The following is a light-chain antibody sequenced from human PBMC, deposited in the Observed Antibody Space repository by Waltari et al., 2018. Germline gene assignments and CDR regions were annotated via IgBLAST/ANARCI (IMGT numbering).Light chain of an antibody. J-gene: IGLJ1*01. CDR2: EVS. CDR3: SSYTTSSAPGV. V-gene: IGLV2-14*01. Sequence: QSALTQPASVSGSPGQSLTISCSGTDSYVGPYDFVSWYQQHPGKAPHLIIYEVSNRPSGISNRFSASKSGNTASLTSSGLQAEDEADYYCSSYTTSSAPGVFGTGTRVTVL. CDR1: DSYVGPYDF.